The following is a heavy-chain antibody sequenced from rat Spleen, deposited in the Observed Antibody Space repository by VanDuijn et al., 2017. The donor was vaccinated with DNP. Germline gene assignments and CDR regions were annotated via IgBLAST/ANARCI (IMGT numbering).Heavy chain of an antibody. CDR3: ARGSTSIYWYFDF. Sequence: EVQLVESGGGLVQPGRSLKLSCAASGFTFSDYYMAWVRQAPTKGLEWVAYITYDGGSTYYRDAVKGRFTISRDDAKGSLYLQMNSLKSEETATYYCARGSTSIYWYFDFWGPGTMVTVSS. CDR2: ITYDGGST. D-gene: IGHD1-2*01. CDR1: GFTFSDYY. V-gene: IGHV5-20*01. J-gene: IGHJ1*01.